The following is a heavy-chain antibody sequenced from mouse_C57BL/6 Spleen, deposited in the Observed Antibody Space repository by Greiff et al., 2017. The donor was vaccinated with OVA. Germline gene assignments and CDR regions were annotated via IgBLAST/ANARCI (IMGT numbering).Heavy chain of an antibody. CDR1: GYTFTSYW. D-gene: IGHD1-1*01. Sequence: QVQLQQPGAELVRPGTSVKLSCKASGYTFTSYWMHWVKQRPGQGLEWIGVIDPSDSYTNYNQKFKGKATLTVDTSSSTAYMQLSSLTSEDSAVYYCARGTTVVVDYWGQGTTLTVSS. CDR2: IDPSDSYT. V-gene: IGHV1-59*01. J-gene: IGHJ2*01. CDR3: ARGTTVVVDY.